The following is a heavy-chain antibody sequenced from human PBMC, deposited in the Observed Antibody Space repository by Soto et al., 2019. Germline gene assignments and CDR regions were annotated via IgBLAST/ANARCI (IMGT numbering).Heavy chain of an antibody. Sequence: GASVKVSCKASGYTFTSYGISWVRQAPGQGLEWMGWISAYNGITNYAQKLQGRVTMTTDTSTSTAYMELRSLRSDDTAVYYCARELVPAAISYYYYGMDVWGQGTTVTVSS. V-gene: IGHV1-18*01. J-gene: IGHJ6*02. CDR2: ISAYNGIT. CDR1: GYTFTSYG. CDR3: ARELVPAAISYYYYGMDV. D-gene: IGHD2-2*02.